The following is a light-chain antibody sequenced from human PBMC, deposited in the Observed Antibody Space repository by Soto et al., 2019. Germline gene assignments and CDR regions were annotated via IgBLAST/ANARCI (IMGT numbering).Light chain of an antibody. Sequence: EIVMTQSPASLSVSPGDGATLSCRASQTIASNLAWYHQKPGQGPRLLIHGASTRAAGVPARFSGSGSGTDFTLTISSLQSEDFAVYYCQQYHNWPPQYTFGQGTKLQI. CDR2: GAS. J-gene: IGKJ2*01. CDR1: QTIASN. V-gene: IGKV3-15*01. CDR3: QQYHNWPPQYT.